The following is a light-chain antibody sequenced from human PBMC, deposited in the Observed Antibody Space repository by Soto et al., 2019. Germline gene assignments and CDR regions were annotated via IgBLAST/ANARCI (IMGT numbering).Light chain of an antibody. J-gene: IGKJ5*01. CDR2: LGS. V-gene: IGKV2-28*01. CDR1: HSLLYSNAYNY. Sequence: EIVTSQSPLSLSVTPGEPASFSCGSRHSLLYSNAYNYLDWYLQKPGQSPQLLIYLGSHRASGVPDRFSGSGSGTNFTLKISRVEAEEVGVYYCMQGLENLTFGQGTRLEIK. CDR3: MQGLENLT.